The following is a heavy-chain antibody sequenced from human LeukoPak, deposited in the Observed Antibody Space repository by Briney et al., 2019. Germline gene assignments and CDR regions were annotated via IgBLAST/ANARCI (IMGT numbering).Heavy chain of an antibody. J-gene: IGHJ4*02. CDR2: IYHSGST. D-gene: IGHD3-22*01. CDR1: GGSISSGGYS. V-gene: IGHV4-30-2*01. Sequence: PSETLSLTCAVSGGSISSGGYSWSWIRQPPGKGLEWIGYIYHSGSTYYNPSLKSRVTISVDRSKNQFSLKLSSVTAADTAVYYCARDYYDSSALFYWGQGTLDTVSS. CDR3: ARDYYDSSALFY.